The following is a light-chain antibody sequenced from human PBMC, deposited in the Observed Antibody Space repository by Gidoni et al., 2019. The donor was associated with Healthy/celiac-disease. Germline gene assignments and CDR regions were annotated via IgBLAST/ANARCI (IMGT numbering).Light chain of an antibody. CDR2: GAS. Sequence: ATLSCRASQSVSSSYLAWYQQKPGQAPRLLIYGASSRATGIPDRFSGSGSGTEFTLTISRLEPEDFAVYYCQQYGSSPWTFGQGTKVEIK. CDR1: QSVSSSY. V-gene: IGKV3-20*01. J-gene: IGKJ1*01. CDR3: QQYGSSPWT.